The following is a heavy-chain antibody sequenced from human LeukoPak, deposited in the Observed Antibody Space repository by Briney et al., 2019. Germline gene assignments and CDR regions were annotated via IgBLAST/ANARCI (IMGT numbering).Heavy chain of an antibody. CDR2: IKEDGSQK. J-gene: IGHJ4*02. D-gene: IGHD2-15*01. V-gene: IGHV3-7*01. CDR1: GFTFSSYG. CDR3: ARRRVAKDL. Sequence: PGGSLRLSCAASGFTFSSYGMHWVRQAPGKGLEWVANIKEDGSQKYHVDSVKGRFTISRDNAKNSLQLQMNSLRAEDMAVYYCARRRVAKDLWGQGTLVTVSS.